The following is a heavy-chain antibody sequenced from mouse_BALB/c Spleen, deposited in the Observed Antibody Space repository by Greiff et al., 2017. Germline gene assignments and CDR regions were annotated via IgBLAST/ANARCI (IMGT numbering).Heavy chain of an antibody. V-gene: IGHV5-17*02. J-gene: IGHJ2*01. CDR2: ISSGSSTI. Sequence: EVQLVESGGGLVQPGGSRKLSCAASGFTFSSFGMHWVRQAPEKGLEWVAYISSGSSTIYYADTVKGRFTISRDNPKNTLFLQMTSLRSEDTAMYYCARSYGYVNFDYWGQGTTLTVSS. CDR1: GFTFSSFG. D-gene: IGHD1-2*01. CDR3: ARSYGYVNFDY.